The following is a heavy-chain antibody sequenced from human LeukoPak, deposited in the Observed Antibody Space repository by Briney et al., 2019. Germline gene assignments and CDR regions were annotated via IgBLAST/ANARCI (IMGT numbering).Heavy chain of an antibody. CDR2: IYYSGST. CDR1: GGSISSGGYY. V-gene: IGHV4-31*03. CDR3: ARDAGEQLACDY. J-gene: IGHJ4*02. Sequence: PSQTLSLTCTVSGGSISSGGYYWSWIRQHPGKGLEWIGYIYYSGSTYYNPSLKSRVTISVDTSKNQFSLKLSSVTAADTAVYYCARDAGEQLACDYWGQGTLVTVSS. D-gene: IGHD6-13*01.